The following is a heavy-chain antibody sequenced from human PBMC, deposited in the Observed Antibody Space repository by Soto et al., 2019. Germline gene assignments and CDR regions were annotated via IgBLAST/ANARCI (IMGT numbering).Heavy chain of an antibody. CDR2: ISYDGSNK. CDR1: GFTFSSYG. J-gene: IGHJ6*02. D-gene: IGHD3-3*01. V-gene: IGHV3-30*18. CDR3: AKKEGYDFWSGYGYYYYYYGMDV. Sequence: HPGGSLRLSCAASGFTFSSYGMHWVRQAPGKGLEWVAVISYDGSNKYYADSVKGRFTISRDNSKNTLYLQMNSLRAEDTAVYYCAKKEGYDFWSGYGYYYYYYGMDVWGQGTTVTVSS.